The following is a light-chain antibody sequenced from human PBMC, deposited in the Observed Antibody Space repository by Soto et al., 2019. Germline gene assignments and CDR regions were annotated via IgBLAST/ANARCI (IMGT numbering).Light chain of an antibody. Sequence: QLVLTQSPSASPSLGASVKLTCTLSSGHSRFDIAWHQQQPEKGPRYLMKVNSDGSHRKGDGIPDRFSGSSSGAERYLTISSLQSEDEADYYCQTWGTGIVFGGGTQLTVL. V-gene: IGLV4-69*01. CDR3: QTWGTGIV. CDR2: VNSDGSH. J-gene: IGLJ2*01. CDR1: SGHSRFD.